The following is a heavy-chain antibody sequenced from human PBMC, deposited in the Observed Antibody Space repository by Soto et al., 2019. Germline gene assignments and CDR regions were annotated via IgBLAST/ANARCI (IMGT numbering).Heavy chain of an antibody. D-gene: IGHD3-10*01. CDR2: ISYDGTSE. Sequence: QVQLVESGGGVVQPGRSRRLSCAASGFTFSSFPIHWVRQAPGKGLEWVGSISYDGTSEDFADSLRGRFTLSRDNSKNMLWLQMNSLRSEDTAVYYCLRDYSGWFDFWGQGTLVTVSS. V-gene: IGHV3-30-3*01. J-gene: IGHJ5*01. CDR3: LRDYSGWFDF. CDR1: GFTFSSFP.